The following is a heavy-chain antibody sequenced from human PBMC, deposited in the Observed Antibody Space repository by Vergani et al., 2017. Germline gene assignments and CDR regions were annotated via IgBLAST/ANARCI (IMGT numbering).Heavy chain of an antibody. CDR2: INTNTGNP. D-gene: IGHD6-13*01. V-gene: IGHV7-4-1*02. J-gene: IGHJ5*02. Sequence: QVQLVQSGAEVKKPGASVKVSCKASGYTFTSYAMNWVRQAPGQGLEWVGWINTNTGNPTYSQGFTGRFVFFLDTSVSTAYLQISSLKAADTAVYYCARRTPGYSRSRGRSWFDPWGQGTLVTVSS. CDR1: GYTFTSYA. CDR3: ARRTPGYSRSRGRSWFDP.